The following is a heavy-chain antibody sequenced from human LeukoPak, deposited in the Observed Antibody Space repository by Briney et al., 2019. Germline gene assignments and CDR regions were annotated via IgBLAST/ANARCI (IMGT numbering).Heavy chain of an antibody. Sequence: PGGSLRLSCAASGFTFSSYAMSWVRQAPGKGLEWVSAISGSGGSTYYADSVKGRLTISRDNSRNTLYLQMNSLRAEDTAVYYCAKDRCSSTSCYPAMDYYYYYYMDVWGKGTTVTVSS. J-gene: IGHJ6*03. D-gene: IGHD2-2*01. CDR3: AKDRCSSTSCYPAMDYYYYYYMDV. V-gene: IGHV3-23*01. CDR1: GFTFSSYA. CDR2: ISGSGGST.